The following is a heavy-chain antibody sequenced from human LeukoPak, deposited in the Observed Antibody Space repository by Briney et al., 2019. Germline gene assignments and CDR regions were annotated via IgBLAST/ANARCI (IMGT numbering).Heavy chain of an antibody. CDR3: AKDPITMIVVVSNFDY. J-gene: IGHJ4*02. CDR1: GFTFSSYA. D-gene: IGHD3-22*01. V-gene: IGHV3-23*01. Sequence: GGSLRLSCAASGFTFSSYAMSWVRQAPGKGLEWVSAISGSGGSTYYADSVKGRFTISRDNSKNTLYLQMNSLRAEDTAVYYCAKDPITMIVVVSNFDYWGQGTLVTVSS. CDR2: ISGSGGST.